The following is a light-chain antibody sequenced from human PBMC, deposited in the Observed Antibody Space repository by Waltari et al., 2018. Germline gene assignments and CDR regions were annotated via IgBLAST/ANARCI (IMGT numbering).Light chain of an antibody. J-gene: IGLJ3*02. CDR1: DIGSKS. V-gene: IGLV3-21*01. CDR3: QVWDSTSDHRV. CDR2: DES. Sequence: SYVLTQPPSLSVAPGKTARITCGGNDIGSKSVHWYQQRPGQAPVLVVYDESGRPTGIPERFSGSNSGNAVTLTIGGVEAGDEADYYCQVWDSTSDHRVFGGGTKLTVL.